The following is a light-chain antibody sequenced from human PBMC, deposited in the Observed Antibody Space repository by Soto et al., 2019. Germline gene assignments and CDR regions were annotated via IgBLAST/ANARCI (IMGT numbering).Light chain of an antibody. CDR3: MQATQLRT. Sequence: EIVLTQTPLLSPVTLGQPASISCRSSRSLVASDGNAYLTWLHQRPGQPPRPLIYKVSQRLSGVPDRFSGSGAGTDFTLHISRVEAEDVGTYFCMQATQLRTFGQGTRLEIK. CDR1: RSLVASDGNAY. CDR2: KVS. J-gene: IGKJ5*01. V-gene: IGKV2-24*01.